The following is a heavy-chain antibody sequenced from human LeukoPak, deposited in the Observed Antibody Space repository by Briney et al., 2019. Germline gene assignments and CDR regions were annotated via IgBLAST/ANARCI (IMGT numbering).Heavy chain of an antibody. CDR2: IIPILGIA. CDR1: GGTFSSYA. J-gene: IGHJ3*02. V-gene: IGHV1-69*04. Sequence: ASVKVSCEASGGTFSSYAISWVRQAPGQGLEWMGRIIPILGIANYAQNLQGRVTMTTDTSTSTAYMELRSLRSDDTAVYYCARTQPLVPDAFDIWGQGTMVTVSS. D-gene: IGHD4/OR15-4a*01. CDR3: ARTQPLVPDAFDI.